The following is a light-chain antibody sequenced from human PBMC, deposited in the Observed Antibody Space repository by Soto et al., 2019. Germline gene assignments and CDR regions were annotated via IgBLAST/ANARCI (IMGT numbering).Light chain of an antibody. CDR2: DVS. J-gene: IGLJ2*01. V-gene: IGLV2-14*03. CDR1: NSDIGGYNY. Sequence: QSALTQPASASGSPGQSITSSCTGTNSDIGGYNYVSWYQQHPGKAPKLMIYDVSNRPSGVSYRFSGSKSGNTASLTISVLQAEDEADYYCSSYTSRSTLGVFGGGTQLTVL. CDR3: SSYTSRSTLGV.